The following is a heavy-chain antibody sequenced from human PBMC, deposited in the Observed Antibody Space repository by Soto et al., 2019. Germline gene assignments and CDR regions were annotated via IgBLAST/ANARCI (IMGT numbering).Heavy chain of an antibody. J-gene: IGHJ6*03. CDR1: GFAFSTYG. Sequence: GGSLRLSCAASGFAFSTYGMHWVRQAPGKGLEWVAVISYDGSNKYYADSVKGRFTISRDNSKNTLYLQMNSLGAEDTAVYYWAKDGSRTSYYVVGWCPGTMVTV. CDR2: ISYDGSNK. D-gene: IGHD1-1*01. V-gene: IGHV3-30*18. CDR3: AKDGSRTSYYVVG.